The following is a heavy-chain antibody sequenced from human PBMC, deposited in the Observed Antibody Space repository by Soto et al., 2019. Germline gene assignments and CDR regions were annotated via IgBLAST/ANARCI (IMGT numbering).Heavy chain of an antibody. V-gene: IGHV3-23*01. J-gene: IGHJ6*02. CDR1: GFTFSSYA. Sequence: GGSLRLSCAASGFTFSSYALSWVRQPPGEGLEWVSGISGSGSSTYYADSVQGRFSISRDNSKNTLYLQLNSLRPEDTAVYYCAKGRAAGSGWNYYYGMDVWGQVTTVTVSS. D-gene: IGHD6-19*01. CDR3: AKGRAAGSGWNYYYGMDV. CDR2: ISGSGSST.